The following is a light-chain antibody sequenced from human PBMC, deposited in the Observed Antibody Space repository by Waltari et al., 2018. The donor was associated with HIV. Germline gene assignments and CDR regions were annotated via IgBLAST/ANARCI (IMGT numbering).Light chain of an antibody. V-gene: IGKV2-28*01. J-gene: IGKJ4*01. Sequence: DIVMTQSPLSLPVTPGEPASISCRSIHSLLPSNGDNYLAWYLQKPGQSPQLLIYLGSNRASGVPDRFSVSGSGTDFTLKISRVEAEDVGVYYCMQTLQTRLTFGGGTKVEIK. CDR1: HSLLPSNGDNY. CDR2: LGS. CDR3: MQTLQTRLT.